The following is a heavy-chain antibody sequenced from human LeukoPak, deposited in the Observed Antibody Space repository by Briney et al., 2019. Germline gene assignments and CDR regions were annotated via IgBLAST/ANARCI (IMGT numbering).Heavy chain of an antibody. J-gene: IGHJ4*02. V-gene: IGHV4-4*07. Sequence: SETLSLTCTVSGGSISSYYWSWIRQPAGKGLQWIGRIYSSGSTNYNPSLKSRVTMSVDASKNQFSLRLSSVTAADTAVYYCARDLGFWSGPDYWGQGTLVTVSS. CDR3: ARDLGFWSGPDY. D-gene: IGHD3-3*01. CDR2: IYSSGST. CDR1: GGSISSYY.